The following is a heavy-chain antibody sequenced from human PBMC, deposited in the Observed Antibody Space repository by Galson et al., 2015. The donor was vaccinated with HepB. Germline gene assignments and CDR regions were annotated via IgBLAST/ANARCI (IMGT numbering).Heavy chain of an antibody. CDR2: ISSSSSYI. CDR1: GFTFSSYS. Sequence: SLRLSCAASGFTFSSYSMNWVRQAPGKGLEWVSSISSSSSYIYYAGSVKGRFTISRDNAKNSLYLQMNSLRAEDTAVYYCARDRGGYSYGPFDYWGQGTLVTVSS. V-gene: IGHV3-21*01. D-gene: IGHD5-18*01. J-gene: IGHJ4*02. CDR3: ARDRGGYSYGPFDY.